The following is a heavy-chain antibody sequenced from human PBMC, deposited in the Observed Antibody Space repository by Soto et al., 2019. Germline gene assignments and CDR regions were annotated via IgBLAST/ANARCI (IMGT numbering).Heavy chain of an antibody. CDR1: GFTFSSYA. J-gene: IGHJ6*02. CDR3: AKALPTVVTPYYYYGMDV. CDR2: ISGSGGST. Sequence: GGSLRLSCAASGFTFSSYAMSWVRQAPGKGLEWVSAISGSGGSTYYADSVKGRLTISRDNSKNTLYLQMNSLRAEDTAVYYCAKALPTVVTPYYYYGMDVWGQGTTVTVSS. V-gene: IGHV3-23*01. D-gene: IGHD4-17*01.